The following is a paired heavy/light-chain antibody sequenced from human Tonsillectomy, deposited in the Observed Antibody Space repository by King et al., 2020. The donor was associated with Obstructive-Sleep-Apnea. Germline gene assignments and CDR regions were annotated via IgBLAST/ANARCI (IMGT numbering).Heavy chain of an antibody. D-gene: IGHD2-15*01. CDR1: DGSISSGSYY. J-gene: IGHJ4*02. CDR3: ARGRYCSGGTCFFVFDY. Sequence: QLQLQESGPGLVKPSETLSLTCTVSDGSISSGSYYWGWIRQPPGKGLDWIGNIYYSGSTYYNPSLESRVTISVDTSTNQFSLRLHSVTAADTAVYYCARGRYCSGGTCFFVFDYWGQGTLVTVSS. V-gene: IGHV4-39*07. CDR2: IYYSGST.
Light chain of an antibody. CDR2: DAS. CDR1: QDITNY. CDR3: QQYDNLPLT. Sequence: DIQMTQSPSSLSASVGDRVTITCQASQDITNYLNWYQQKPGKAPKLLIYDASNLETGVPSRFSGSGSGTDFTFTINSLQPEDIATYYCQQYDNLPLTFGGGTKVEIK. J-gene: IGKJ4*01. V-gene: IGKV1-33*01.